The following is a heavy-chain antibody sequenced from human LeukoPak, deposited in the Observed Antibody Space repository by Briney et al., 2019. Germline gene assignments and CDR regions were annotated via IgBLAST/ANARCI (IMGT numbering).Heavy chain of an antibody. J-gene: IGHJ4*02. CDR2: IIPIFGTA. D-gene: IGHD2-2*01. CDR1: GGTFSSYA. V-gene: IGHV1-69*13. CDR3: ARGYCSSTSCSENY. Sequence: SVKVSCKASGGTFSSYAISWVRQAPGQGLEWMGEIIPIFGTANYAQKFQGRVTITADESTSTAYMELSSLRSEDTAVYYCARGYCSSTSCSENYWGQGTLVTVSS.